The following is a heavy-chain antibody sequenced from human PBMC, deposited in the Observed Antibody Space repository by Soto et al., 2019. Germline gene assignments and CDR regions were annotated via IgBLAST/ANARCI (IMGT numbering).Heavy chain of an antibody. CDR1: GGTFSSYD. J-gene: IGHJ6*02. CDR3: ARGYSYGNNFYYYYGMEV. D-gene: IGHD5-18*01. V-gene: IGHV1-69*01. Sequence: QVQLVQSGAEVKQPGSSVKVSCKASGGTFSSYDISWVRQAPGQGLEWMGGIIPMFGTADHTQKFQGRVTITAVESTTTAHMELSSMRSEDTAIYYCARGYSYGNNFYYYYGMEVWGQGTTVTVSS. CDR2: IIPMFGTA.